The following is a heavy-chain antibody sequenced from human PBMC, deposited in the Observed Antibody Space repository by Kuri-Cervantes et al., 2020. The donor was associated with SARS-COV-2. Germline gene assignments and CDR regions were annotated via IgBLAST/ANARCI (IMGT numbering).Heavy chain of an antibody. CDR2: ISGTGGST. J-gene: IGHJ5*02. CDR3: AKDLRLLWFGELLGFDP. D-gene: IGHD3-10*01. CDR1: GFSFNNYA. Sequence: GESLKISCAASGFSFNNYAMNWVRQAPGKGLEWVSTISGTGGSTYYADSVKGRFTISRDKSGNTLYLQMSSLRAEDTAIYYCAKDLRLLWFGELLGFDPWGQGTLVTVSS. V-gene: IGHV3-23*01.